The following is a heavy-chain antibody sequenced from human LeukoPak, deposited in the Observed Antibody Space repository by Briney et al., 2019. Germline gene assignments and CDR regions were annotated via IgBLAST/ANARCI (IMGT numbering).Heavy chain of an antibody. J-gene: IGHJ4*02. Sequence: GASVKVSCKASGYTFTSYDINWVRQATGQGLEWMGWMNPNSGNTGYAQKFQGRVTMTRHTSISTAYMELSSLRSEDTAVYYCARRITMVRGVEVFNYWGQGTLVTVSS. D-gene: IGHD3-10*01. V-gene: IGHV1-8*01. CDR3: ARRITMVRGVEVFNY. CDR1: GYTFTSYD. CDR2: MNPNSGNT.